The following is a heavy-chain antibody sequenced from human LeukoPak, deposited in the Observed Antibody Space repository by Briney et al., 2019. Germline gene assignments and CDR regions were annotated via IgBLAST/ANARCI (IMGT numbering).Heavy chain of an antibody. CDR3: ARPVPSRLGWFDP. V-gene: IGHV4-39*01. Sequence: SETLSLTCTVSGGSISSSSYYWGWIRQPPGKGLEWIGSIYYSGSTYYNPSLRSRVSISVHTSKNQFSLKLTSVTAAGTAAYYCARPVPSRLGWFDPWGQGTLVTVSS. CDR1: GGSISSSSYY. CDR2: IYYSGST. D-gene: IGHD1-1*01. J-gene: IGHJ5*02.